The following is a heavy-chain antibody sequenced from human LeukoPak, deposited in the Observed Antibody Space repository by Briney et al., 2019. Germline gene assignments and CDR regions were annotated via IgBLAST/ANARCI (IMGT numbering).Heavy chain of an antibody. Sequence: PSGGSLRLSCAASVFTFSSYGMHWVRQAPGKGLEWVAFIRYDGSNRYYTDSVKGRFTISRDNSKNTLYLQMNSLRPEDTAVYYCAKVGGSGTYPFDYWGQGTLVTVSS. J-gene: IGHJ4*02. CDR2: IRYDGSNR. V-gene: IGHV3-30*02. D-gene: IGHD3-10*01. CDR3: AKVGGSGTYPFDY. CDR1: VFTFSSYG.